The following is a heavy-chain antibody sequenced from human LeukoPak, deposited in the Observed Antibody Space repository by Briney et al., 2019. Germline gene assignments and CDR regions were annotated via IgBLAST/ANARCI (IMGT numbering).Heavy chain of an antibody. D-gene: IGHD4-11*01. J-gene: IGHJ6*03. Sequence: GGSLRLSCAASGFTFSSYAMSWVRQAPGKGLEWVSAISGSGGSTYYADSVKGRFTISRDNAKNSLYLQMNSLRAEDTAVYYCARESPTVTYYYYMDVWGKGTTVTVSS. CDR2: ISGSGGST. V-gene: IGHV3-23*01. CDR3: ARESPTVTYYYYMDV. CDR1: GFTFSSYA.